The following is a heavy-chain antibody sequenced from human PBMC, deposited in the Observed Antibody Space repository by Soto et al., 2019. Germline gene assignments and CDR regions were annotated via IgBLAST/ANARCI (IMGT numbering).Heavy chain of an antibody. D-gene: IGHD3-10*01. J-gene: IGHJ6*02. CDR3: ARDANYYGSPQIIYGMDG. V-gene: IGHV1-69*12. Sequence: QVQLVQSGAEVKKPGSSVKVSCKASGGTFSSYAISWVRQAPGQGLEWMGGIIPIFGTADYAQKFQGRVTITADASTRTAYMEMSSLRSEDTPVYYCARDANYYGSPQIIYGMDGWGQGTTVTVSS. CDR2: IIPIFGTA. CDR1: GGTFSSYA.